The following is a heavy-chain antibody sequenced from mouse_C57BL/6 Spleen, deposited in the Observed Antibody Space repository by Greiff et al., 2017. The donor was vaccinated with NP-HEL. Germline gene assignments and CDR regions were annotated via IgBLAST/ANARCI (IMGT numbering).Heavy chain of an antibody. V-gene: IGHV2-6-1*01. CDR3: ARHGSSSGYFDY. Sequence: VQLQQSGPGLVAPSQSLSITCTVSGFSLTSYGVHWVRQPPGKGLEWLVVIWSDGSTTYNSALKSRLSISKNNSKSQVFLKMNSLQTDDTAMYYCARHGSSSGYFDYWGQGTTLTVSS. CDR2: IWSDGST. J-gene: IGHJ2*01. CDR1: GFSLTSYG. D-gene: IGHD1-1*01.